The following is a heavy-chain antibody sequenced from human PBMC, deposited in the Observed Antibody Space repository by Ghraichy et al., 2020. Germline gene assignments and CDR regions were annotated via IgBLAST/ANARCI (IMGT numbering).Heavy chain of an antibody. Sequence: LSLTCAASGFTFSSYGMHWVRQAPGKGLEWVAVIWYDGSNKYYADSVKGRFTISRDNSKNTLYLQMNSLRAEDTAVYYCARESGAADYGEKHWYFDLWGRGTLVTVSS. J-gene: IGHJ2*01. CDR2: IWYDGSNK. D-gene: IGHD4-17*01. CDR3: ARESGAADYGEKHWYFDL. V-gene: IGHV3-33*01. CDR1: GFTFSSYG.